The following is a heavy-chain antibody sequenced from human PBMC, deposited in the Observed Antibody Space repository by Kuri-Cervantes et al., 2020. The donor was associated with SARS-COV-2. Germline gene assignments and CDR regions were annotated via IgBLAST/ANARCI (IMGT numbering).Heavy chain of an antibody. Sequence: GGSLRLSCKTPETTFPNYDINWVRQATGQGLEWMGWLNPDTGNTGNAKKFQGRVTMATDTSINTACMEVSSLTFEDTAIYYCARDSGDWNPDGLDIWGQGTMVTVSS. J-gene: IGHJ3*02. CDR2: LNPDTGNT. CDR1: ETTFPNYD. CDR3: ARDSGDWNPDGLDI. V-gene: IGHV1-8*01. D-gene: IGHD1-1*01.